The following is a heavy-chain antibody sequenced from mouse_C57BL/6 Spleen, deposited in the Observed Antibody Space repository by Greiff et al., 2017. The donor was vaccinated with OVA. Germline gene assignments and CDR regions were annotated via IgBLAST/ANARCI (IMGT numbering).Heavy chain of an antibody. J-gene: IGHJ3*01. D-gene: IGHD1-1*01. V-gene: IGHV14-1*01. CDR1: GFNIKDYY. CDR3: TTESSPAWFAY. Sequence: VQLQQSGAELVRPGASVKLSCTASGFNIKDYYMHWVKQRPEQGLEWIGRIDPEDGDTEYAPKFQGKATMTADTSSNTAYLQLSSLTSEDTAVYYCTTESSPAWFAYWGQGTLVTVSA. CDR2: IDPEDGDT.